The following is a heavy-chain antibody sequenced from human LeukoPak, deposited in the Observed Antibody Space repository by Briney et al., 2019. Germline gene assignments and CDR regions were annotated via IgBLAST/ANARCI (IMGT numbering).Heavy chain of an antibody. J-gene: IGHJ4*02. D-gene: IGHD6-13*01. V-gene: IGHV4-59*11. Sequence: TETLSLTCSVSGSSINSHYWSWIRQSPGKGLEWIGYVFNGGSTNYNPSLKSRVTMSLDTSRDQFSLRLSSVTAADTAIYYCASRPADSTWYGVFDYWSQGTLVTVSS. CDR2: VFNGGST. CDR3: ASRPADSTWYGVFDY. CDR1: GSSINSHY.